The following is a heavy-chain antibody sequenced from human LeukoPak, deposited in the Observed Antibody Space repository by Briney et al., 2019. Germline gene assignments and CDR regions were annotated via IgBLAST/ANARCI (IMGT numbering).Heavy chain of an antibody. Sequence: ASVKVSCKASGYTFTSYGISWVRQALGQGLEWMGWISAYNGNTNYAQKLQGRVTMTTDTSTSTAYMELRSLRSDDTAVYYCARFSSSWYYYYGMDVWGQGTTVTVSS. CDR2: ISAYNGNT. D-gene: IGHD6-13*01. J-gene: IGHJ6*02. CDR1: GYTFTSYG. CDR3: ARFSSSWYYYYGMDV. V-gene: IGHV1-18*01.